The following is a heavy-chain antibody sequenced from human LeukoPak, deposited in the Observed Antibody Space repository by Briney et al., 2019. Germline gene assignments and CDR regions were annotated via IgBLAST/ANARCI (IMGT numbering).Heavy chain of an antibody. J-gene: IGHJ4*02. D-gene: IGHD6-13*01. Sequence: GESPKISCKGSGYSFTSYWIIWVRQMPGKGLEWMGKIDPSDSYTKYSPSFQGHVIVSADKSLSTAYLQWSSLKASDTAMYYCARASAASWYYFDYWGPGTLVTVSS. CDR2: IDPSDSYT. CDR3: ARASAASWYYFDY. V-gene: IGHV5-10-1*01. CDR1: GYSFTSYW.